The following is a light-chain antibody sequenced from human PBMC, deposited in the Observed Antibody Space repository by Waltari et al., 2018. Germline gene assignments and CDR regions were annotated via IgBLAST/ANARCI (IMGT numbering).Light chain of an antibody. V-gene: IGKV3-11*01. J-gene: IGKJ5*01. CDR1: QSVSSY. Sequence: DIVLTQSTATLSLSPWERATLSCRASQSVSSYLACYQQKPGHAPRLLIYDASNRATGIPARFSGSGSGTDFTLPISSLEPEDFAVYYCQQRSNGITFGQGTRLEIK. CDR3: QQRSNGIT. CDR2: DAS.